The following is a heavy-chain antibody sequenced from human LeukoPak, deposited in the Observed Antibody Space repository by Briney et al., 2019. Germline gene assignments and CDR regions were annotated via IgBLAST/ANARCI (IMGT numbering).Heavy chain of an antibody. Sequence: GASVKVSCRASGYTFTGYYMHWVRQAPGQGLEWMGWINTNTGNPTYAQGFTGRFVFSLDTSVSTAYLQISSLKAEDTAVYYCARRPEEYGPPFDYWGQGTLVTVSS. J-gene: IGHJ4*02. CDR2: INTNTGNP. CDR1: GYTFTGYY. D-gene: IGHD2/OR15-2a*01. CDR3: ARRPEEYGPPFDY. V-gene: IGHV7-4-1*02.